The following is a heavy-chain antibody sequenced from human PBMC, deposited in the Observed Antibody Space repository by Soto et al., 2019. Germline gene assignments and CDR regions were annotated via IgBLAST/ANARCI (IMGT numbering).Heavy chain of an antibody. V-gene: IGHV1-69*01. D-gene: IGHD3-22*01. CDR2: IIPIFGTA. CDR3: ARGWGYDSNDYYYAY. CDR1: GGTFSRHA. Sequence: QVQLVQSGAEVRKPGSSVKVSCKASGGTFSRHAISWVRQAPGQRLEWMGGIIPIFGTANHAQKFQGRVTIIADESTSTVYMELSSLRSEDTAMYYCARGWGYDSNDYYYAYWCQGTLVIVSS. J-gene: IGHJ4*02.